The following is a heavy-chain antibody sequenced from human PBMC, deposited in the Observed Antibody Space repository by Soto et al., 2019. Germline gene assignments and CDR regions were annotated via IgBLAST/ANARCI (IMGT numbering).Heavy chain of an antibody. CDR1: GFTFSSYA. D-gene: IGHD2-15*01. J-gene: IGHJ5*02. CDR3: AKEYCSGGSCYLGWFDP. CDR2: ISGSGGST. V-gene: IGHV3-23*01. Sequence: HPGGSLRLSCAASGFTFSSYAMSWVRQAPGKGLEWVSAISGSGGSTYYADSVKGRFTISRDNSKNTLYLQMNSLRAEDTAVYYCAKEYCSGGSCYLGWFDPWGQGTLVTVSS.